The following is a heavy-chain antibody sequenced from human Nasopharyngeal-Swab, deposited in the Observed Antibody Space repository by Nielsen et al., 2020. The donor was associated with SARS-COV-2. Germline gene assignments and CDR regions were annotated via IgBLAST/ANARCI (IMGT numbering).Heavy chain of an antibody. D-gene: IGHD1-1*01. CDR1: GFTFSSYS. Sequence: GGSLRLSCAASGFTFSSYSMNWVRHAPGKGLEWVSSISSSSSYIYYADSVKGRFTISRDNAKNSLYLQMNSLRAEDTAVYYCARSQGERRAGAFDIWGQGTMVTVSS. CDR2: ISSSSSYI. V-gene: IGHV3-21*01. CDR3: ARSQGERRAGAFDI. J-gene: IGHJ3*02.